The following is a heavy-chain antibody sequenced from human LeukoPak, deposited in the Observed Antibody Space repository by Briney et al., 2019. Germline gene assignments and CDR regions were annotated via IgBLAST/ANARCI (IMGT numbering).Heavy chain of an antibody. V-gene: IGHV1-24*01. J-gene: IGHJ3*02. CDR1: GYTLTELS. D-gene: IGHD3-22*01. CDR3: ARSGAITMIVVVIDRGFDDAFDI. Sequence: GASVTVSCKVSGYTLTELSMHWVRQAPGKGLEWMGGFNPEDGETIYAQEFQGRVTMTEDTSTDTAYMELSSLRSEDTAVYYCARSGAITMIVVVIDRGFDDAFDIWGQGTMVTVSS. CDR2: FNPEDGET.